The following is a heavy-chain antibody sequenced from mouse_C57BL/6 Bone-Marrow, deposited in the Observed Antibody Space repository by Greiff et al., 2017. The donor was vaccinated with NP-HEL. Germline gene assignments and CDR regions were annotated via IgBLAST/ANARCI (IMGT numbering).Heavy chain of an antibody. D-gene: IGHD2-1*01. CDR1: GFTFTDYY. Sequence: EVMLVESGGGLVQPGGSLSLSCAASGFTFTDYYMSWVRQPPGKALEWLGFIRNKANGYTTEYSASVQGRFTISRDNSQSILYLKMNALGAEDSASYYCASHYGNYFDYWGQGTTLTVSS. V-gene: IGHV7-3*01. CDR2: IRNKANGYTT. CDR3: ASHYGNYFDY. J-gene: IGHJ2*01.